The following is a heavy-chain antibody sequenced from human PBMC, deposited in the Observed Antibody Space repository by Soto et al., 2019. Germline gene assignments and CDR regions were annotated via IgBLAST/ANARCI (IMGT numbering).Heavy chain of an antibody. CDR1: GGSISSYY. V-gene: IGHV4-59*12. CDR2: IYYSGST. J-gene: IGHJ4*02. Sequence: SETLSLTCTVSGGSISSYYWSWIRQPPGKGLEWIGYIYYSGSTYYNPSLKSRVTISVDRSKNQFSLKLSSVTAADTAVYYCARGSIVATITGEHFDYWGQGTLVTVSS. CDR3: ARGSIVATITGEHFDY. D-gene: IGHD5-12*01.